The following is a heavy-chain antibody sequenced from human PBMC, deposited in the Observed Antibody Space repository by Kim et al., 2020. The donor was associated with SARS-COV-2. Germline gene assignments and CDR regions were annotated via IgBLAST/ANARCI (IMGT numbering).Heavy chain of an antibody. D-gene: IGHD3-10*01. J-gene: IGHJ6*02. Sequence: GGSLRLSCAASGFTFSSYGMHWVRQAPGKGLEWVAVISYDGSNKYYADSVKGRFTISRDNSKNTLYLQMNSLRAEDTAVYYCARYMVRAPPPEHYYYYGMDVWGQGTTVTVPS. CDR2: ISYDGSNK. CDR3: ARYMVRAPPPEHYYYYGMDV. CDR1: GFTFSSYG. V-gene: IGHV3-33*05.